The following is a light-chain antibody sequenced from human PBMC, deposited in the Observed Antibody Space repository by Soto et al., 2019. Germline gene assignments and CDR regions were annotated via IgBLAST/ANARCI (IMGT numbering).Light chain of an antibody. Sequence: DIQMTQSPSSLSASVGDRITMTCRASQGISRWLAWYQQKPGRAPKLLIYAASNLQTGVPSRFSGSGSGTDFALTITSLQAEDFATYHCQQAYNFPFTFGPGTKVDIK. J-gene: IGKJ3*01. CDR1: QGISRW. V-gene: IGKV1-12*01. CDR3: QQAYNFPFT. CDR2: AAS.